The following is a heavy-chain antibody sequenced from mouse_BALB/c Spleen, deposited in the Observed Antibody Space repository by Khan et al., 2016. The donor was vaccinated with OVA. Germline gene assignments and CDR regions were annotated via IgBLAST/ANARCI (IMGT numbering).Heavy chain of an antibody. Sequence: QIQLVQSGPELKKPGETVKISCKASGYTFQNHGMNWVKQAPGKGLKWMGWINTYTGEPTYVEDFKGRFAFSLETSASTAYLQINNLKNEDTATYFCARPPFFSYVMVYWGQGTSVTVSS. CDR2: INTYTGEP. CDR1: GYTFQNHG. V-gene: IGHV9-3-1*01. J-gene: IGHJ4*01. CDR3: ARPPFFSYVMVY.